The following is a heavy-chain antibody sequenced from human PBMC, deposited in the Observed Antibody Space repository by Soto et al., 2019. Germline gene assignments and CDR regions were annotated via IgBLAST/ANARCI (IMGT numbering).Heavy chain of an antibody. CDR3: ARDGGRHSGGIDY. D-gene: IGHD1-26*01. CDR1: GGTFSSYS. V-gene: IGHV1-69*01. CDR2: IIPIFGTA. J-gene: IGHJ4*02. Sequence: QVQLVQSGAEVKKPGSPVNVSCKASGGTFSSYSINWVRQAPGQGLEWMGEIIPIFGTANYAQKFQGRVTITADESTSTAYMELSSLRSEDTAVYYCARDGGRHSGGIDYWGQGTLVTVSS.